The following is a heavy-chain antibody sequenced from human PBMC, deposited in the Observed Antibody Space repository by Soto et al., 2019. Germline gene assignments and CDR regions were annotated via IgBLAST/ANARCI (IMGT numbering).Heavy chain of an antibody. D-gene: IGHD6-13*01. Sequence: ASVKVSCKASGYTFTSYGISWVRQAPGQGLEWMGWISAYNGNTNYAQKLQGRVTMTTDTSTSTAYMELRSLRSDDTAVYYCARDGPLIAAADDYYYYGMDVWGQGTTVTVSS. CDR1: GYTFTSYG. J-gene: IGHJ6*02. V-gene: IGHV1-18*01. CDR3: ARDGPLIAAADDYYYYGMDV. CDR2: ISAYNGNT.